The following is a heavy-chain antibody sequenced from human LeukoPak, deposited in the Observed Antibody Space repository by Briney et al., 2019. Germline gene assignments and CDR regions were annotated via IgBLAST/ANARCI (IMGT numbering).Heavy chain of an antibody. CDR2: IKRRNDGGTT. D-gene: IGHD3-10*01. CDR1: GFTFTDTW. Sequence: GGSLRLSCAASGFTFTDTWMSWVRQAPGKGLEWVGRIKRRNDGGTTDYAAPVKGRFTISRDDSKNTVYLQMNRLKTEDTAVYYCTTARLRVRGIDYWGQGTLVSVSS. CDR3: TTARLRVRGIDY. J-gene: IGHJ4*02. V-gene: IGHV3-15*01.